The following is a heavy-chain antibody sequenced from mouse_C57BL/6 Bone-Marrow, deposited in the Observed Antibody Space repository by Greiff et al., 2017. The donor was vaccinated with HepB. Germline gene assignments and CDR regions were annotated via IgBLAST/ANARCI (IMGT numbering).Heavy chain of an antibody. CDR2: IYPRSGNT. CDR1: GYTFTSYG. V-gene: IGHV1-81*01. J-gene: IGHJ1*03. CDR3: AGSDYYGSSRGYFDV. D-gene: IGHD1-1*01. Sequence: QVLLQQSGAELARPGASVKLSCKASGYTFTSYGISWVKQRTGQGLEWIGEIYPRSGNTYYNEKFKGKATLTADKSSSTAYMELRSLTSEDSAVYFCAGSDYYGSSRGYFDVWGRGTTVTVSS.